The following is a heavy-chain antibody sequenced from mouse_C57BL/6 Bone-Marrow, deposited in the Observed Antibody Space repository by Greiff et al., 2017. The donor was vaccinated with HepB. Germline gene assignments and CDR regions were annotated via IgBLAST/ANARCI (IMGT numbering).Heavy chain of an antibody. Sequence: VQLQQSGAELVRPGTSVKVSCKASGYAFTNYLIEWVKQRPGQGLEWIGVINPGSGGTNYNEKFKGKATLTADKSSSTAYMQLSSLTSEDSAVYFCARWEGLVATDYAMDYWGQGTSVTVSS. CDR3: ARWEGLVATDYAMDY. D-gene: IGHD1-1*01. CDR2: INPGSGGT. CDR1: GYAFTNYL. V-gene: IGHV1-54*01. J-gene: IGHJ4*01.